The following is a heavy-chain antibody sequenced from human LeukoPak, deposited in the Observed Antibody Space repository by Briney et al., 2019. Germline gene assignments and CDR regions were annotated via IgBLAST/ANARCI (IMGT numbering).Heavy chain of an antibody. CDR3: AKDPGIAAAGTYFDY. CDR2: ISGSGGTT. V-gene: IGHV3-23*01. D-gene: IGHD6-13*01. J-gene: IGHJ4*02. CDR1: GFTFSSYA. Sequence: GGSLRLSCAASGFTFSSYAMSWVRQAPGKGLEWVSAISGSGGTTYYADSVKGRFTISRDNSKNTLYLQMNSLRAEDTAVYYCAKDPGIAAAGTYFDYWGQGTLVTVSS.